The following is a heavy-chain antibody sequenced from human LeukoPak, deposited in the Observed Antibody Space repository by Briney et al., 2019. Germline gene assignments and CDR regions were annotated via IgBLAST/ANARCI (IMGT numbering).Heavy chain of an antibody. CDR2: IYNTGTT. D-gene: IGHD1-14*01. CDR3: PRHEPPGARRHLDY. CDR1: GGSISSSY. Sequence: SETLSLTCNVSGGSISSSYWSWIRQPPGKGLEWVGYIYNTGTTNYNPSLNSRVTISVDTSKNQLSLRLSSVAAPDAAVYYCPRHEPPGARRHLDYWGQGTLVTVSS. J-gene: IGHJ4*02. V-gene: IGHV4-59*08.